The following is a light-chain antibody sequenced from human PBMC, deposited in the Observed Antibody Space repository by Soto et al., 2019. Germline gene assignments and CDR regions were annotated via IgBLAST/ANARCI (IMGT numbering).Light chain of an antibody. Sequence: DIQMTQSPSSLSASVGVRVTITCRASESINRHLNWYQQKPGKAPKLLIYAASSLQNGVPSRFSGSGSGTDFTLTISNLQPEDFATYYCQQSYSTLSITFGQGTRLEIK. CDR1: ESINRH. CDR3: QQSYSTLSIT. CDR2: AAS. J-gene: IGKJ5*01. V-gene: IGKV1-39*01.